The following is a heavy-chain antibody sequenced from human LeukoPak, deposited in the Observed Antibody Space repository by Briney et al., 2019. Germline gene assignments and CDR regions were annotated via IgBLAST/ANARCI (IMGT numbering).Heavy chain of an antibody. D-gene: IGHD3-10*01. CDR2: IWYDGSNK. Sequence: GGSLRLSCAASGCIFSSYGIHWVRQAPAKGLEWVAVIWYDGSNKYYGDSVKGRFTISRDNSRNTVYLQMSSLRDEDTAMYYCVRDAFGSFGEFNYWGQGALVTVSS. CDR3: VRDAFGSFGEFNY. CDR1: GCIFSSYG. J-gene: IGHJ4*02. V-gene: IGHV3-33*01.